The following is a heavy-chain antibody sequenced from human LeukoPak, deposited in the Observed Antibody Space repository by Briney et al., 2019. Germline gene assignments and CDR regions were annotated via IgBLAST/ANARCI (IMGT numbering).Heavy chain of an antibody. V-gene: IGHV3-9*03. J-gene: IGHJ2*01. CDR2: ISWNSGSI. D-gene: IGHD1-26*01. Sequence: GGSLRLSCAASGFTFDDYAMHWVRQAPGKGLEWVSGISWNSGSIGYADSVKGRFTISRDNAKNSLYLQMNSLRAEDMALYYCAEDTSPEWELLGWYFDLWGRGTLVTVSS. CDR3: AEDTSPEWELLGWYFDL. CDR1: GFTFDDYA.